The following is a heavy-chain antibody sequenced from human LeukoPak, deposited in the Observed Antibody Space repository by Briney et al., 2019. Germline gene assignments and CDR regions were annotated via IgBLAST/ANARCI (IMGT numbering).Heavy chain of an antibody. CDR2: ISGSGGST. J-gene: IGHJ4*02. Sequence: GGSLRLSCAASGFTFSNYAMSWVRQAPGKGLEWVSGISGSGGSTYYAGSVKGRFTISRDNSKNTVYLQMNSLRAEDTAGYYCAKQGAVAGDFDYWGQGTLVTVSS. CDR1: GFTFSNYA. V-gene: IGHV3-23*01. D-gene: IGHD6-19*01. CDR3: AKQGAVAGDFDY.